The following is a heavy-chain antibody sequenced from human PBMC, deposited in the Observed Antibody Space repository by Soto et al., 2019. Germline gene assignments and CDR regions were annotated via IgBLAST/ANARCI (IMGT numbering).Heavy chain of an antibody. J-gene: IGHJ6*02. Sequence: SETLSLTCAVSGGSISSGGYSWSWIRQPPGKGLEWIGYIYHSGSTYYNPSLKSRVTISVDRSKNQFSLKLSSVTAADTAVYYCARESIVLVPAAMPYYYGMDVWGQGTTVTVSS. CDR1: GGSISSGGYS. CDR3: ARESIVLVPAAMPYYYGMDV. D-gene: IGHD2-2*01. CDR2: IYHSGST. V-gene: IGHV4-30-2*01.